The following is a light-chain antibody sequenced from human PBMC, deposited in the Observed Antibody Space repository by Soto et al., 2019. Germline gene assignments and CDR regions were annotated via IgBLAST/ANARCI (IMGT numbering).Light chain of an antibody. CDR1: QSVGDY. Sequence: EIVLTQSPATLSLSLGERATLFCRASQSVGDYLAWYQQQPGQPPRLLISDASNRAAGIPARFSGSGSGTDFTLTISSLEPEDFDVYYCQQRGNLYTFGQGTKLEIK. CDR3: QQRGNLYT. V-gene: IGKV3-11*01. J-gene: IGKJ2*01. CDR2: DAS.